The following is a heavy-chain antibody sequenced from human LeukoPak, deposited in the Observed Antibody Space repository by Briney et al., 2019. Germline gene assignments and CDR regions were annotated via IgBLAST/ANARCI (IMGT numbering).Heavy chain of an antibody. J-gene: IGHJ4*02. D-gene: IGHD2-8*01. CDR1: GYTFISYY. V-gene: IGHV1-46*03. Sequence: ASVKVSCKTSGYTFISYYMHWVRQAPGQGPEWMGIINPSSGSTGYPQKFQGRVTMTRDTSTSTVYMELSSLRSEDTAVYYCARVEGYCSNGVCYYYFDYWGQGTLVTVSS. CDR3: ARVEGYCSNGVCYYYFDY. CDR2: INPSSGST.